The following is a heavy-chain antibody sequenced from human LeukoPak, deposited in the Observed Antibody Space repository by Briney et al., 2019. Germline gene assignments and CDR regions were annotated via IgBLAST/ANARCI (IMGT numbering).Heavy chain of an antibody. J-gene: IGHJ4*02. CDR2: INAGNGNT. Sequence: LRASVKASCKASGYTFTSYAMHWVRQAPGQRLEWMGWINAGNGNTKYSQKFQGRVTITRDTSASTAYMELSSLRSEDTAVYYCARIAAAGQDFDYRGQGTLVTVSS. V-gene: IGHV1-3*01. D-gene: IGHD6-13*01. CDR3: ARIAAAGQDFDY. CDR1: GYTFTSYA.